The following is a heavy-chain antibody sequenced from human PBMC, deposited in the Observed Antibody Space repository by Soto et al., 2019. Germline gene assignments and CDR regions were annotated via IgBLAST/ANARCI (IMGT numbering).Heavy chain of an antibody. D-gene: IGHD3-9*01. CDR1: GGSISSGGYY. Sequence: QVQLQESGPGLVKPSQTLSLTCTVSGGSISSGGYYWSWIRQHPGKGLEWIGYIYYSGSTYYNPSLKRRVTISVDTSKNQFSLKRSSLTAADTAVYYCARGNGPDILTGGYFDYWGQGTLVTVSS. J-gene: IGHJ4*02. CDR2: IYYSGST. CDR3: ARGNGPDILTGGYFDY. V-gene: IGHV4-31*03.